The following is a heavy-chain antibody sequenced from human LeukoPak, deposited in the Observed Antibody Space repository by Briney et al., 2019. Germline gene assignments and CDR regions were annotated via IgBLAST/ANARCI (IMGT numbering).Heavy chain of an antibody. CDR1: GGSISSGGYS. CDR2: IYHSGST. V-gene: IGHV4-30-2*01. Sequence: PSETLSLTCAVSGGSISSGGYSWSWIRQPPGKGLEWIGYIYHSGSTYYNPSLKSRVTISVDRSKNQFSLKLSSVTAADTAVYYCARRSWYNWFDRWGQGTLVTVSS. J-gene: IGHJ5*02. CDR3: ARRSWYNWFDR. D-gene: IGHD6-13*01.